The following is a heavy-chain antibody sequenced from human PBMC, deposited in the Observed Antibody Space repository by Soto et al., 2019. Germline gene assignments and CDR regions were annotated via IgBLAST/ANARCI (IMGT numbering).Heavy chain of an antibody. CDR3: ARATTTQVHFDY. D-gene: IGHD1-26*01. Sequence: QVQLQESGPGLVKPSETLSLTCTVSGGSVSSGSYYWSWIRQPPGKGLEWIGYIYYSGSTNYNPSLKSRVTISVDTSQNQFSLKLSSVTAADTAVYYCARATTTQVHFDYWGQGTLVTVSS. J-gene: IGHJ4*02. CDR2: IYYSGST. CDR1: GGSVSSGSYY. V-gene: IGHV4-61*01.